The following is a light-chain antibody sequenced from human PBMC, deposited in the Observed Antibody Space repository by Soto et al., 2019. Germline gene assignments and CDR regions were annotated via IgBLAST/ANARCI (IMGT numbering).Light chain of an antibody. J-gene: IGKJ2*01. CDR3: QQSHRSPYT. CDR2: AAS. CDR1: QTIGRN. V-gene: IGKV1-39*01. Sequence: DIQMTQSPSSLSASVGDRVTITCRASQTIGRNLNWYQQKAGKAPYLLIYAASSLQSGVPSRFSGRGSGTDFTLTVTNLQPEDFATYYCQQSHRSPYTFGQGTKLEI.